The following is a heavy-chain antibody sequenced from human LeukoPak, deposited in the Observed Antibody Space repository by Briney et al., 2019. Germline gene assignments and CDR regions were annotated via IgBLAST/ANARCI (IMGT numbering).Heavy chain of an antibody. CDR3: ARELMGLTMIVVVNPIDY. Sequence: GGSLRLSCAASGFTFDDYTMHWVRQATGKGLEWVSAIGTAGDTYYPGSVKGRFTISRENAKNSLNLQMNSLRAEDTAVYYCARELMGLTMIVVVNPIDYWGQGTLVTVSS. V-gene: IGHV3-13*04. CDR1: GFTFDDYT. J-gene: IGHJ4*02. CDR2: IGTAGDT. D-gene: IGHD3-22*01.